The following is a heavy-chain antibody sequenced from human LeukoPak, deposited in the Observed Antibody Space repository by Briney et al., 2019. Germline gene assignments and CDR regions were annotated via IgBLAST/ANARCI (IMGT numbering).Heavy chain of an antibody. CDR2: IKDDGTTT. D-gene: IGHD2-8*01. J-gene: IGHJ4*02. Sequence: PGGSLRLSCAVSGFTFGSRWMHWVRQAPGKGLVWVALIKDDGTTTNYADSVKGRFTASRDDAKNTAYLQMSSLRAEDTAVYYCHPLAYVTNWGQGTLVTVSS. CDR3: HPLAYVTN. CDR1: GFTFGSRW. V-gene: IGHV3-74*01.